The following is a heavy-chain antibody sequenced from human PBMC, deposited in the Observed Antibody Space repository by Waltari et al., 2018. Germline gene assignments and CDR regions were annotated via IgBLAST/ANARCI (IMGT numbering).Heavy chain of an antibody. CDR2: INPNRGGT. CDR3: ARGGPAIFGVLITKRFDY. V-gene: IGHV1-2*06. Sequence: QVQLVQSGAEVKKPGASVKVSCKASGYTFTDYYMHWVRQAPGQGLEWMGRINPNRGGTNDTQKFQVRVTMTRDTSISTAYMELSRLRSDDTAVYYCARGGPAIFGVLITKRFDYWGQGTLVTVSS. J-gene: IGHJ4*02. D-gene: IGHD3-3*01. CDR1: GYTFTDYY.